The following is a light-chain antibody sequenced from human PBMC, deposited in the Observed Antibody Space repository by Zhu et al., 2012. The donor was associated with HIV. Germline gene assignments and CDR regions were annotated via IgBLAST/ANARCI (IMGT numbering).Light chain of an antibody. CDR3: QQYDNWPPTWT. CDR1: QSVSSN. CDR2: GAS. J-gene: IGKJ1*01. V-gene: IGKV3-15*01. Sequence: EIVMTQSPATLSVSPGERATLSCRASQSVSSNLAWYQQKPGQAPRVLIYGASTRAIGIPARFSGSGSGTEFTLTISSMQSEDFAVYYCQQYDNWPPTWTFGQGTKVEIK.